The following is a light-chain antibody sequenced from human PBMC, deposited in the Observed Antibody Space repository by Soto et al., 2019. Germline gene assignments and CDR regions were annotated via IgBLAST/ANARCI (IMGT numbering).Light chain of an antibody. CDR3: HQHGNYPPLT. CDR1: QSVSASY. CDR2: ATA. J-gene: IGKJ4*02. Sequence: EIVLTQSPATLSLSPGERATLSCRASQSVSASYALAWYQQKPGHAPRLLIYATATRDTGAPYRFSGSGSGTEFTLTISRLEPEDFAVYYCHQHGNYPPLTFGGGTKVEIK. V-gene: IGKV3-20*01.